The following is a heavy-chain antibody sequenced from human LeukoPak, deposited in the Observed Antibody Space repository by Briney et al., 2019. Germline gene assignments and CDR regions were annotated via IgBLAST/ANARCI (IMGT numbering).Heavy chain of an antibody. D-gene: IGHD1-26*01. J-gene: IGHJ1*01. CDR2: IWYDGSNK. V-gene: IGHV3-33*08. CDR1: GFTFSSYG. CDR3: AREGGSYYPEYFQH. Sequence: GGSLRLSCAASGFTFSSYGMHWVRQAPGKGLEWVAVIWYDGSNKYYADSVKGRFTISRDNSKNTLYLQMNSLRAEDTAVYYCAREGGSYYPEYFQHWGQGTLVTVSS.